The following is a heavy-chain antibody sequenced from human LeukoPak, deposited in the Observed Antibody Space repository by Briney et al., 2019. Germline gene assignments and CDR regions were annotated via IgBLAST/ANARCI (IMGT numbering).Heavy chain of an antibody. CDR3: AKEGGVYSTPYYMDV. D-gene: IGHD1-26*01. J-gene: IGHJ6*03. CDR1: GFTVSSNY. CDR2: IYSGGST. V-gene: IGHV3-66*01. Sequence: GGSLRLSCAASGFTVSSNYMSWVRQAPGKGLEWVSVIYSGGSTYYTDSVKGRFTISRDNAKNSLYLQMNSLRAEDTAVYYCAKEGGVYSTPYYMDVWGKGTTVTVSS.